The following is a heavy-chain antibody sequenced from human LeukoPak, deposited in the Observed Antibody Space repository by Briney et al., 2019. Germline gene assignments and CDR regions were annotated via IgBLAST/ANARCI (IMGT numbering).Heavy chain of an antibody. D-gene: IGHD3-3*01. CDR2: IYTSGST. Sequence: KSSETLSLTCTVSGGSISSYYWSWIRQPPGKGLEWIGYIYTSGSTNYNPSLKSRVTISVDTSKNQFSLKLSSVTAADTAVYYRARQNYDFGWFDPWGQGTLVTVSS. CDR3: ARQNYDFGWFDP. J-gene: IGHJ5*02. CDR1: GGSISSYY. V-gene: IGHV4-4*09.